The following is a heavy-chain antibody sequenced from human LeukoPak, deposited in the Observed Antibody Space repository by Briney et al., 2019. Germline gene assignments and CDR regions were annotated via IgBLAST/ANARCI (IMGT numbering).Heavy chain of an antibody. Sequence: ASVKVSCKASGNTFTGYYMHWVRQAPGQGLEWMGWINPNSGGTNYAQKFQGRVTMTRDTSISTAYMELSRLRSEDTAVYYCARGIAAGNWFDPWGQGTLVTVSS. CDR2: INPNSGGT. V-gene: IGHV1-2*02. J-gene: IGHJ5*02. CDR3: ARGIAAGNWFDP. CDR1: GNTFTGYY. D-gene: IGHD6-13*01.